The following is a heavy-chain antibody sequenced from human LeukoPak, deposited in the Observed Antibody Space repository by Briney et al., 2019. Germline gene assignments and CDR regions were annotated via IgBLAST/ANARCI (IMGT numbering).Heavy chain of an antibody. D-gene: IGHD3-3*01. J-gene: IGHJ6*02. Sequence: WIRQPPGKGLEWIGSIYYSGSTYYNPSLKSRVTISVDTSKNQFSLKLSSVTAADTAVYYCARQLYYDFWSGYYRCGMDVWGQGTTVTVSS. CDR2: IYYSGST. CDR3: ARQLYYDFWSGYYRCGMDV. V-gene: IGHV4-39*01.